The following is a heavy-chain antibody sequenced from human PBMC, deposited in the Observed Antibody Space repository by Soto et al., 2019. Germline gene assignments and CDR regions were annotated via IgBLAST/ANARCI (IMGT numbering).Heavy chain of an antibody. J-gene: IGHJ4*02. D-gene: IGHD4-4*01. CDR1: GFTFSSYG. Sequence: GGSLRLSCAASGFTFSSYGMHWVRQAPGKGLEWVAVIWYDGSNKYYADSVKGRFTISRDNSKNTLYLQMNSLRAEDTAVYYCARDFGTTVTLYYFDYWGQGTLVTVSS. CDR3: ARDFGTTVTLYYFDY. V-gene: IGHV3-33*01. CDR2: IWYDGSNK.